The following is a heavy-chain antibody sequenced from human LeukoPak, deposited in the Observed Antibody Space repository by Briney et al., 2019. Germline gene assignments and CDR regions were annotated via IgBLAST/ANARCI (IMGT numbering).Heavy chain of an antibody. CDR3: ARDRRYYDFWSGYSDY. CDR2: ISSSSTYM. J-gene: IGHJ4*02. Sequence: GGSLRLSCAASGFTFSSYSMNWVRQAPGKGLEWVPSISSSSTYMYYADSVKGRFTISRDNAKNSLYLQMNSLRAEDTAVYYCARDRRYYDFWSGYSDYWGQGTRVTVSS. D-gene: IGHD3-3*01. CDR1: GFTFSSYS. V-gene: IGHV3-21*01.